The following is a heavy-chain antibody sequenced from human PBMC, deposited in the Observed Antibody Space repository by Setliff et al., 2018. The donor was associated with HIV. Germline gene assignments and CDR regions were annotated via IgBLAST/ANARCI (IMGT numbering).Heavy chain of an antibody. CDR2: IYYSGST. V-gene: IGHV4-31*03. CDR3: AKDKGQKYADY. CDR1: GGSISSGGYY. Sequence: PSETLSLTCSVSGGSISSGGYYWSWIRQQPGKGLEWIGYIYYSGSTYYNPSLKSRVTISVDTSKNQFSLKLSSVTAADTAVYYCAKDKGQKYADYWGQGTMVTVSS. J-gene: IGHJ4*02. D-gene: IGHD3-10*01.